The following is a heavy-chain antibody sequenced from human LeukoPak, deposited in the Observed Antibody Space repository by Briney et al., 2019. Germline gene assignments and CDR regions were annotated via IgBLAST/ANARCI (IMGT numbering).Heavy chain of an antibody. V-gene: IGHV3-49*04. CDR3: TRDQTPYY. J-gene: IGHJ4*02. CDR1: GFTFGDYA. Sequence: GGSLRLSCTASGFTFGDYAMTWVRQAPGKGLEWVGFIRSKVYGGTPEYAASVKGRFTISRDDSKGIAYLQMDSLKTEDTAVYYCTRDQTPYYWGQGTLVTVSS. CDR2: IRSKVYGGTP.